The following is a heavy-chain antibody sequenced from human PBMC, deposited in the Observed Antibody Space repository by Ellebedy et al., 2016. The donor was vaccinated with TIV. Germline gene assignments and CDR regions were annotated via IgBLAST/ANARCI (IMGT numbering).Heavy chain of an antibody. CDR1: GFTFSSYW. J-gene: IGHJ6*03. CDR2: IKQDGSEK. V-gene: IGHV3-7*01. CDR3: ARPDSEDNYMDV. Sequence: GESLKISXAASGFTFSSYWMTWVRQAPGKGLEWVANIKQDGSEKTYAASVKGRFTISRDDSKNTLYLQMNSLRGEDTAVYYCARPDSEDNYMDVWGKGTAVTVSS.